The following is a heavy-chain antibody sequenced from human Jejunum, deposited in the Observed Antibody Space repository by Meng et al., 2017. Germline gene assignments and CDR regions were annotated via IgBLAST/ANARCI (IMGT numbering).Heavy chain of an antibody. Sequence: SETLSLTCTVSGGSISTNYWSWIRQPPGKGLEWIGYIYYSGSTNYNPSLKSRLTISLVTSKNQFSLWLNSVTAADTAVYYCASRIAVAGEAVDIWGQGTMVTVSS. J-gene: IGHJ3*02. CDR1: GGSISTNY. D-gene: IGHD6-19*01. CDR3: ASRIAVAGEAVDI. CDR2: IYYSGST. V-gene: IGHV4-59*01.